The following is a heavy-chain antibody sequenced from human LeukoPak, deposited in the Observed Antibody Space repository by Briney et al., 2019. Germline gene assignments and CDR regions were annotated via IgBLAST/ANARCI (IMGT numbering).Heavy chain of an antibody. CDR2: ISAYNGNT. D-gene: IGHD6-19*01. CDR1: GYTFTSYG. J-gene: IGHJ4*02. CDR3: ATRIAVAGTLDY. V-gene: IGHV1-18*01. Sequence: ASVKVSCKASGYTFTSYGISWVRQAPGQGLEWMGWISAYNGNTNYAQKLQGRVTMTPDTSTSTAYMELRSLRSDDTAVYYCATRIAVAGTLDYWGQGTLVTVSS.